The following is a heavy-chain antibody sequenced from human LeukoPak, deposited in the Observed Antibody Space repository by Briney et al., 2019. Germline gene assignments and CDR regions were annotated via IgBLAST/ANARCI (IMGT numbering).Heavy chain of an antibody. J-gene: IGHJ3*02. CDR3: ARRCGGGSCYDAFDI. CDR2: IYYRGTT. Sequence: SETLSLTCTVSGGTISSYYWSWIRQPPGKGLEWIGYIYYRGTTNYNPSLKSRVTISVDTSKNQFSLRLSSVTAADTPVYYCARRCGGGSCYDAFDIWGQGTMVTVSS. D-gene: IGHD2-15*01. V-gene: IGHV4-59*08. CDR1: GGTISSYY.